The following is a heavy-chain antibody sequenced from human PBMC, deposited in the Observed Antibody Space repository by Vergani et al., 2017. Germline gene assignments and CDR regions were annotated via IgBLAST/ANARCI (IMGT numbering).Heavy chain of an antibody. CDR2: IYSTGST. CDR1: GDSISSGVYY. CDR3: ARMWGYDEGDAFRIGYFDS. Sequence: QVQLQESGPGLVKPSQTLSIICSVSGDSISSGVYYWYWIRPHPGKGLERMGYIYSTGSTHHNPSLRRRINMSVDTSKNQFSLKLNSVTAADTPMYYCARMWGYDEGDAFRIGYFDSWGPGSLVTVSA. J-gene: IGHJ4*02. V-gene: IGHV4-31*03. D-gene: IGHD3-22*01.